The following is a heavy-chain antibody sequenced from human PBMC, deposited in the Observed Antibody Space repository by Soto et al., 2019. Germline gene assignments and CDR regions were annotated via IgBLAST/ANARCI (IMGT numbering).Heavy chain of an antibody. CDR1: GGSISSYY. V-gene: IGHV4-59*12. D-gene: IGHD6-13*01. J-gene: IGHJ5*02. CDR3: ARETMIAAAGWFDP. CDR2: IYYSGST. Sequence: SETLSLTCTVSGGSISSYYWSWIRQPPGKGLEWIGYIYYSGSTNYNPSLKSRVTISVDTSKNQFSLKLSSVTAADTAVYYCARETMIAAAGWFDPWGQGTLVTLSS.